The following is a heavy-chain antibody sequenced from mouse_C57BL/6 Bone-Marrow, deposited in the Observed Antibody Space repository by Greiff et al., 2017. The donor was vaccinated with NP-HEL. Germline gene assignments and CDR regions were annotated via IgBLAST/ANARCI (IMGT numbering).Heavy chain of an antibody. D-gene: IGHD4-1*01. V-gene: IGHV5-6*01. CDR3: ARSNWDAWFAY. Sequence: EVKVVESGGDLVKPGGSLKLSCAASGFTFSSYGMSWVRQTPDKRLEWVATISSGGSYTYYPDSVKGRFTISRDNAKNTLYLQMSSLKSEDTAMYYCARSNWDAWFAYWGQGTLVTVSA. CDR2: ISSGGSYT. J-gene: IGHJ3*01. CDR1: GFTFSSYG.